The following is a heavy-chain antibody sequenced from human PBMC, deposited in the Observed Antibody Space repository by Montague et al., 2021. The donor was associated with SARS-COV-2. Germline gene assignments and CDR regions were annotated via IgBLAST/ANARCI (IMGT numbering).Heavy chain of an antibody. Sequence: SETLSLTCGVSGASVTSTNWWGWVRQHTGKGLEWIGEIYHTGNTNYSPSLKNRVSISLDKSKNQLSLRLNSVTAADTAVYYCASPKEGSGYYRPFDYWGQGILVTVSS. CDR3: ASPKEGSGYYRPFDY. CDR1: GASVTSTNW. D-gene: IGHD3-22*01. V-gene: IGHV4-4*02. CDR2: IYHTGNT. J-gene: IGHJ4*02.